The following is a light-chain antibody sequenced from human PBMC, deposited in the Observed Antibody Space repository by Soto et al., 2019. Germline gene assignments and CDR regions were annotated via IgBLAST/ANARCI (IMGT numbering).Light chain of an antibody. CDR1: QGIRND. Sequence: AIQMTESPSSVSHSVVDRFTVTCRASQGIRNDVGWYQQKPGKAPELLIYAASSLQTGVPSRFSGSGSGTDFTLTISSLQPEDFATYYCQQYNSYSRTFGQGSKVDI. J-gene: IGKJ1*01. CDR3: QQYNSYSRT. CDR2: AAS. V-gene: IGKV1-6*01.